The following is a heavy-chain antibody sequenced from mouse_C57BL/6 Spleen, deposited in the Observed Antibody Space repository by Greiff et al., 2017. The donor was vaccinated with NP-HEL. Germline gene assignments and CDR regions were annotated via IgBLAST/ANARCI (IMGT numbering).Heavy chain of an antibody. CDR2: IYPGDGDT. D-gene: IGHD1-1*01. Sequence: VQLQQSGPELVKPGASVKISCKASGYAFSSSWMNWVKQRPGKGLEWIGRIYPGDGDTNYNGKFKGKATLTADKSSSTAYMQLSSLTSEDSAVYFCASHYGSSQAWFAYWGQGTLVTVSA. CDR3: ASHYGSSQAWFAY. J-gene: IGHJ3*01. CDR1: GYAFSSSW. V-gene: IGHV1-82*01.